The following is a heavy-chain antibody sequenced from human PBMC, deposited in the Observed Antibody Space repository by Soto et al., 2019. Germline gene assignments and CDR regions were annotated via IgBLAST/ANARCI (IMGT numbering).Heavy chain of an antibody. CDR3: ATAGIDSGYYDPVSFDY. D-gene: IGHD3-22*01. J-gene: IGHJ4*02. V-gene: IGHV3-74*01. CDR2: INNDGSNA. Sequence: GGSLRLSCRGSGFTFSNSWMHWVRHTPGKGLVWVSRINNDGSNAAYADSVKGRFTISRDNSKNTLYLQMNSLRAEDTAVYYCATAGIDSGYYDPVSFDYWGQGTLVTVSS. CDR1: GFTFSNSW.